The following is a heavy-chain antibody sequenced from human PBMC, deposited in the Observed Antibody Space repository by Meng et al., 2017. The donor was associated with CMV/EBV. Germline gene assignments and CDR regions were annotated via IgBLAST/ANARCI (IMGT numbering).Heavy chain of an antibody. CDR2: IYYSGST. CDR3: ARAITIFDY. V-gene: IGHV4-39*01. J-gene: IGHJ4*02. D-gene: IGHD3-3*01. CDR1: GGSISSSSYY. Sequence: GSLRLSCTVSGGSISSSSYYWGWIRQPPGKGLEWIGSIYYSGSTYYNPSLKSRVTISVDTSKNQFSLKLSSVTAADTAVYYCARAITIFDYWGQGTLVTVS.